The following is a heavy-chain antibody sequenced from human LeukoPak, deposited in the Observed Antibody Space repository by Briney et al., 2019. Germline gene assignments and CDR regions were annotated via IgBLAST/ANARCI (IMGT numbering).Heavy chain of an antibody. Sequence: GESLRLAWAASGFTLNIYTIQWVRQVPSKGLEWVTFIRYDGSKKYYADSVKGRFTISRDNSKNTLYLQMNSLRAEDTAVYYCAKGGYEYDSSGHNYFDYWGLGTLVTVSS. V-gene: IGHV3-30*02. D-gene: IGHD3-22*01. J-gene: IGHJ4*02. CDR2: IRYDGSKK. CDR3: AKGGYEYDSSGHNYFDY. CDR1: GFTLNIYT.